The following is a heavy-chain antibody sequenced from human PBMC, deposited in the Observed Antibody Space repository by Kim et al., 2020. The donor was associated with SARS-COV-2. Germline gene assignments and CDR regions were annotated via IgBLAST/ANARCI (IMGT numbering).Heavy chain of an antibody. D-gene: IGHD2-2*03. Sequence: RVTISVDTSKNQFSLKLSSVTAADTAVYYCARGAPLDIVVVPAAINGMDVWGQGTTVTVSS. CDR3: ARGAPLDIVVVPAAINGMDV. V-gene: IGHV4-34*01. J-gene: IGHJ6*02.